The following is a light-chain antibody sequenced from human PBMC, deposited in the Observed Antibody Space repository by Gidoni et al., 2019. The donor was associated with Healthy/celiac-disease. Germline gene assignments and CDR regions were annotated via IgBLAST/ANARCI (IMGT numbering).Light chain of an antibody. V-gene: IGKV3-11*01. CDR3: QQRSNWPLT. Sequence: EIVLTQSPATLSLSPGERATLSRRASQSVSSYLVWYHQKPGQAPRLLLYDASNRATGIPARFSGSGSGTDFTLTISSLEPEDFAVYYCQQRSNWPLTFXGXTKVEIK. J-gene: IGKJ4*01. CDR2: DAS. CDR1: QSVSSY.